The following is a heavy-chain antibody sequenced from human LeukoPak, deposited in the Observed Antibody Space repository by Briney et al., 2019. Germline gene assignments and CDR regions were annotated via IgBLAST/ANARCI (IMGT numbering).Heavy chain of an antibody. Sequence: GGSLRLSCAASGFTFSSYSMNWVRQGPGKGLEWVSSISSSSSYIYYADSVKGRFTISRDNAKNSLYLQMNSLRAEDTAVYYCARDLSPTIFGVVILDYWGQGTLVTVSS. CDR2: ISSSSSYI. CDR1: GFTFSSYS. J-gene: IGHJ4*02. V-gene: IGHV3-21*01. D-gene: IGHD3-3*01. CDR3: ARDLSPTIFGVVILDY.